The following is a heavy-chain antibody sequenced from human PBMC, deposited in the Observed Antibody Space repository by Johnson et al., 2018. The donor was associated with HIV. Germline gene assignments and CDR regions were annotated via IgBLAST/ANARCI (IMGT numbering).Heavy chain of an antibody. D-gene: IGHD1-7*01. CDR1: GFTFSNYA. CDR3: AKDRWRTEFKRSDNWNYVRHDAFDI. V-gene: IGHV3-30-3*01. Sequence: QVQLVESGGGLVQPGGSLRLSCAASGFTFSNYAIHWVRQAPGKGLAWVAVMSYDGSNKYYADSVKGRFTISRDTSKTTMYLQMNSLRAEDTAVYYCAKDRWRTEFKRSDNWNYVRHDAFDIWGQGTMVTVAS. CDR2: MSYDGSNK. J-gene: IGHJ3*02.